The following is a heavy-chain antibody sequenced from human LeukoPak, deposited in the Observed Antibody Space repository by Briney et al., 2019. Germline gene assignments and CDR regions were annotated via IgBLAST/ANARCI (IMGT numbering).Heavy chain of an antibody. CDR2: IIPIFGTA. D-gene: IGHD1-26*01. J-gene: IGHJ4*02. V-gene: IGHV1-69*13. CDR3: ARLSGSYYV. CDR1: GYTFTSYG. Sequence: ASVKVSCKASGYTFTSYGISWVRQAPGQGLEWMGGIIPIFGTANYAQKFQGRVTITADESTSTAYMELSSLRSEDTAVYYCARLSGSYYVWSQGTLVTVSS.